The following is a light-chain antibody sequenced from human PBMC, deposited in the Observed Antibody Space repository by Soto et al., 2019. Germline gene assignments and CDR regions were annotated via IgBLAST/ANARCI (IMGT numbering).Light chain of an antibody. J-gene: IGKJ1*01. CDR1: QSVSSN. CDR3: QQYDNWPGT. Sequence: EIVMTQSPATLSVSPGERATLSCRASQSVSSNLAWYQQKPGQAPSLLMSGASTRATGFPARFSGSGSGTEFTLTISSLESEDVAVYYCQQYDNWPGTFGQGTKVEIK. CDR2: GAS. V-gene: IGKV3-15*01.